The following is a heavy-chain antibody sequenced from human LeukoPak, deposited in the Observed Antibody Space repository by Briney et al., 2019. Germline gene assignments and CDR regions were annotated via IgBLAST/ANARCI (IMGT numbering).Heavy chain of an antibody. CDR2: FNPGGGKI. D-gene: IGHD6-19*01. CDR1: GYTLIELS. V-gene: IGHV1-24*01. J-gene: IGHJ4*02. CDR3: ATRNAAVAGIDY. Sequence: ASVKVSCKVSGYTLIELSIHWVRQAPGKGLEWMGGFNPGGGKIIYAQKFQGRVTMTEDTSADTAYMELSTLKSEDTAVYYCATRNAAVAGIDYWGQGTLVTVSS.